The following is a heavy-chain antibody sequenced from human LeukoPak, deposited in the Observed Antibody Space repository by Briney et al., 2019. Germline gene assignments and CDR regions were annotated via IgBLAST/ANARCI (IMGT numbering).Heavy chain of an antibody. V-gene: IGHV1-2*02. D-gene: IGHD1-1*01. CDR3: ARAESFRRNDVFGY. CDR1: VYTVTVNY. CDR2: MDPNNGGT. J-gene: IGHJ4*02. Sequence: ASVKLSFKASVYTVTVNYMYWVRNAHGQGQGRKGLMDPNNGGTTNAQKFHGRVTMTRDTSISTAYMELSRLRSDDTAVYYCARAESFRRNDVFGYWGEGTLVTVSS.